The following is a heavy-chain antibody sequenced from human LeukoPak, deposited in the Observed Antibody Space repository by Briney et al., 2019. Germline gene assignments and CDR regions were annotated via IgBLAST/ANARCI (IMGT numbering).Heavy chain of an antibody. J-gene: IGHJ3*02. V-gene: IGHV1-69*01. Sequence: SVKVSCKASGGTFSSYTINWVRQAPGQGLEWMGGIIPVFGTANYVQKFQGRVTITADESTSTAYMELSSLRSEDTAVYYCTRRPIVVVPAAMGGAFDIWGQGTMVTVSS. D-gene: IGHD2-2*01. CDR1: GGTFSSYT. CDR2: IIPVFGTA. CDR3: TRRPIVVVPAAMGGAFDI.